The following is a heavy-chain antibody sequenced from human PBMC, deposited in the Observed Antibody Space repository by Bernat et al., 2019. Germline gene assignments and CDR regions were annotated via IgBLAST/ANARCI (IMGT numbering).Heavy chain of an antibody. Sequence: EVELVESGGTLVQPGGSLRLSCAASGFMFTKYAMHWVRQAPGKGPEYLSSILGSGDSTQYANSVKGRFIISRDNSKNTLYLHMGSLRPDDMAVYYCARDWSFYGIFDYWGQGTLVTVSS. D-gene: IGHD2/OR15-2a*01. CDR1: GFMFTKYA. CDR2: ILGSGDST. CDR3: ARDWSFYGIFDY. J-gene: IGHJ4*02. V-gene: IGHV3-64*01.